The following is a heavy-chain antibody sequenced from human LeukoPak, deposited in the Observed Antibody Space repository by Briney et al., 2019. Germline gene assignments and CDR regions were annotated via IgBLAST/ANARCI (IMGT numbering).Heavy chain of an antibody. D-gene: IGHD3-22*01. CDR2: IYYSGST. J-gene: IGHJ4*02. V-gene: IGHV4-39*07. CDR3: ASAGSGYYYTYDY. CDR1: GGSISSSSYY. Sequence: NPSETLSLTCAVSGGSISSSSYYWGWLRQPPGKGLEWIGSIYYSGSTYYNPSLKSRVTISVDTSKNQFSLKLSSVTAADTAVYYCASAGSGYYYTYDYWGQGTLVTVSS.